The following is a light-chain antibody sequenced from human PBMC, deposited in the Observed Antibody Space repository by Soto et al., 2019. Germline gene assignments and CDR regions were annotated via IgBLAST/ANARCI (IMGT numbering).Light chain of an antibody. V-gene: IGLV2-8*01. Sequence: QSVLTQPPSASGSPGQSVTISCTGTSSDVGAYNYVSWYQQHPGKAPKLMIYDVSKRPSGVPYRVSGSKSGNAASLTVSGLQGEDEADYYCSSYAGSSWVFGGGTKLTVL. CDR2: DVS. CDR1: SSDVGAYNY. J-gene: IGLJ3*02. CDR3: SSYAGSSWV.